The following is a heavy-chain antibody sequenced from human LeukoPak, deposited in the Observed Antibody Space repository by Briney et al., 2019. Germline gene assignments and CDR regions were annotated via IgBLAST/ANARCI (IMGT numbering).Heavy chain of an antibody. CDR3: ARDFYFGVVTVFDY. CDR2: INPNSGGT. Sequence: ASVKVSCKASGYTFTGYYMHWVRQAPGQGLEWMGWINPNSGGTNYAQKFQGRVTMTRDTSISTAYMELSRLRSDDTAVYYCARDFYFGVVTVFDYWGQGTLVTVSS. V-gene: IGHV1-2*02. CDR1: GYTFTGYY. J-gene: IGHJ4*02. D-gene: IGHD3-3*01.